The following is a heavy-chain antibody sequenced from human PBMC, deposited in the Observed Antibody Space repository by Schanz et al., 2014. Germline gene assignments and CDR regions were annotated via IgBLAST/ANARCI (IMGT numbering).Heavy chain of an antibody. D-gene: IGHD3-10*01. CDR3: ARVVLGGDAFDI. Sequence: QVQLQESGPGLVKSSETLSLTCTVSGGSISSFYWGWIRQPAGKGLEWIGRSYNSGKTNYNPSLESRVSMSVDKSKKQLSLKLRSVSAADTDVYYCARVVLGGDAFDIWGQGTMVTVSS. CDR2: SYNSGKT. J-gene: IGHJ3*02. V-gene: IGHV4-4*07. CDR1: GGSISSFY.